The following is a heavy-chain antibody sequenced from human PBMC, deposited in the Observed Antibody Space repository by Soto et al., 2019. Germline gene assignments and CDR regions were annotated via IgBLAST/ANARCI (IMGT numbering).Heavy chain of an antibody. CDR2: MNPNSGNT. D-gene: IGHD3-10*01. J-gene: IGHJ4*02. CDR3: ARGADSFTYGHKEYFDY. V-gene: IGHV1-8*01. Sequence: QVQLVQSGAELKKPGASVKVSCKASGYTFISYDINWVRQATGQGLEWMGWMNPNSGNTGYARKIQGRVTLTRNTSRGTAYMELSSLRSEDTAIYYCARGADSFTYGHKEYFDYWGQGTLVTVSS. CDR1: GYTFISYD.